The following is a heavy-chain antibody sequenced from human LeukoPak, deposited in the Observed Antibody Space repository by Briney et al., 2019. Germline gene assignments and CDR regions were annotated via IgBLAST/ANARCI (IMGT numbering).Heavy chain of an antibody. Sequence: SETLSLTCTVSGGSISSHYWSWIRQPPGKGLEWTGYIYYSGSTNYNPSLKSRVTISVDTSKNQFSLKLSSVTAADTAVYYCARRADRYYYYMDVWGKGTTVTVSS. CDR1: GGSISSHY. CDR2: IYYSGST. CDR3: ARRADRYYYYMDV. J-gene: IGHJ6*03. V-gene: IGHV4-59*11.